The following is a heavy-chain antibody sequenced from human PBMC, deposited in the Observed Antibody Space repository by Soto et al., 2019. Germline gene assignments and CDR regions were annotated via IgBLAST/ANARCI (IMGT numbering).Heavy chain of an antibody. CDR2: IYYSGST. CDR3: ARRYDGAFDI. D-gene: IGHD3-3*01. CDR1: GGSISSYY. Sequence: QVQLQESGPGLVKPSETLSLTCTVSGGSISSYYWSWVRQPPGKVLEWIGYIYYSGSTNYNLSLKRRDTISVETPENRFSLKLSFVTAAGSAVYDCARRYDGAFDIWGQGTMVTVSS. J-gene: IGHJ3*02. V-gene: IGHV4-59*08.